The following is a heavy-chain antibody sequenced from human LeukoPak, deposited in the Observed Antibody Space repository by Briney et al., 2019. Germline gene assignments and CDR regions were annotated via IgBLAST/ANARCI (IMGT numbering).Heavy chain of an antibody. V-gene: IGHV3-33*01. Sequence: GGSLRLSCAASGFTFSSYDMHWVRQAPGKGLEWVAVIWYDGSNKYYADSGKGRFTISRDNSKNTLYLQMNSLRAEDTAVYYCARDQHAKWEPPGPLDYWGQGTLVTVSS. CDR3: ARDQHAKWEPPGPLDY. CDR2: IWYDGSNK. D-gene: IGHD1-26*01. CDR1: GFTFSSYD. J-gene: IGHJ4*02.